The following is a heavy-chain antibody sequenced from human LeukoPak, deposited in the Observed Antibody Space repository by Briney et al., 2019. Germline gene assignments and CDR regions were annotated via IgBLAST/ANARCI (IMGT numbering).Heavy chain of an antibody. CDR3: AHMVWEYVGGLDV. CDR1: GFTFRSFG. D-gene: IGHD3-10*02. Sequence: GGSLRLSCAASGFTFRSFGMNWVRQAPGKGLEWVSGIYTNGRGTRYADSVKGRFTISRDNSKNTLYLQMHSLRVEDTAVYYCAHMVWEYVGGLDVWGQGTTVTVS. CDR2: IYTNGRGT. V-gene: IGHV3-23*05. J-gene: IGHJ6*02.